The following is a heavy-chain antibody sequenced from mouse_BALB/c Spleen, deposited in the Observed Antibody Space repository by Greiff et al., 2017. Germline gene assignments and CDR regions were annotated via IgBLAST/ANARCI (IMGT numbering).Heavy chain of an antibody. D-gene: IGHD1-1*01. J-gene: IGHJ2*01. V-gene: IGHV1-14*01. CDR1: GYTFPSYV. CDR3: ARGLVTTVFDY. CDR2: INPYNDGT. Sequence: VQLQQSGPELVKPGASVKMSCKPSGYTFPSYVMHWVRQKPGQGLEWIGYINPYNDGTKYNEKFKGKATLTSDKSSSTAYMELSSLTSEDSAVYYCARGLVTTVFDYWGQGTTLTVSS.